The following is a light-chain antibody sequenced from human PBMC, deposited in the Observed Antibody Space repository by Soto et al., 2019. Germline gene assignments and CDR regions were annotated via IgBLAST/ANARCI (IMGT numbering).Light chain of an antibody. CDR1: QTISNF. Sequence: DIHMTQSPSSLSASVGARVTITCRASQTISNFVNWYQQKPGKAPKLLIYAASSLQRGVPSRFSGSGSGTDFTLTISSLQPEDFATYYCQQSYSTPITFGQGTRLEIK. J-gene: IGKJ5*01. CDR2: AAS. CDR3: QQSYSTPIT. V-gene: IGKV1-39*01.